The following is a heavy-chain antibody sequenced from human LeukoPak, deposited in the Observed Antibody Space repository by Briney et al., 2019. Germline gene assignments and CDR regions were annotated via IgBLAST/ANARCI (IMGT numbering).Heavy chain of an antibody. CDR2: ISGSGGST. D-gene: IGHD3-9*01. Sequence: GGSLRLSCAASGFTFSSYAMSWVRQAPGKGLEWVSAISGSGGSTYYADSVKGRFTISRDNSKNTLYLQMNSLRAEDTAVYYCAKDQGLYDILTGYYGELDYWGQGTLVTVSS. CDR1: GFTFSSYA. CDR3: AKDQGLYDILTGYYGELDY. J-gene: IGHJ4*02. V-gene: IGHV3-23*01.